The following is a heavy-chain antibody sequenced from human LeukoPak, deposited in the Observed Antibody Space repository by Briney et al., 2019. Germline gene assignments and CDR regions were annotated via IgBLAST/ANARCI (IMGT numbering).Heavy chain of an antibody. D-gene: IGHD3-22*01. Sequence: SVKVSCKASGGTFSSYAISWVRQAPGQGLEWMGRIIPILGIANYAQKFQGRVTITADKSTSTAYMELSSLRSEDTAVYYCARDYYDSSGYYMVYFDYWGQGTLVAVSS. V-gene: IGHV1-69*04. CDR1: GGTFSSYA. CDR3: ARDYYDSSGYYMVYFDY. CDR2: IIPILGIA. J-gene: IGHJ4*02.